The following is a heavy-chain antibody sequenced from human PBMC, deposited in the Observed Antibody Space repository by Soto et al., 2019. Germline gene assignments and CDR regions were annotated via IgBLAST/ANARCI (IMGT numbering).Heavy chain of an antibody. CDR1: GFTFSSYA. V-gene: IGHV3-23*01. D-gene: IGHD5-12*01. Sequence: GGSLRLSCAASGFTFSSYAMSWVRQAPGKGLEWVSAISGSGGSTYYADSVKGRFTISRDNSKNTLYLQMNSLRAEDTAVYYCAKEINSGYDSDFYYYMDVWGQGTTVTVSS. CDR2: ISGSGGST. CDR3: AKEINSGYDSDFYYYMDV. J-gene: IGHJ6*03.